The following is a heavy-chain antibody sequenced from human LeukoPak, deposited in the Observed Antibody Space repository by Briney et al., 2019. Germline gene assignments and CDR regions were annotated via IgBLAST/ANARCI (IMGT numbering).Heavy chain of an antibody. CDR2: IFSNGNT. Sequence: SEVLSLTCTVSGDFFTTYYWTWIRQPPGQGLEWVGFIFSNGNTKYNPSLKSRVAISIDTSKNEFSLRMNSVTAADTAVYYCARSRPEFFDYWDQGILVTVSS. CDR1: GDFFTTYY. D-gene: IGHD3-10*01. CDR3: ARSRPEFFDY. J-gene: IGHJ4*02. V-gene: IGHV4-59*12.